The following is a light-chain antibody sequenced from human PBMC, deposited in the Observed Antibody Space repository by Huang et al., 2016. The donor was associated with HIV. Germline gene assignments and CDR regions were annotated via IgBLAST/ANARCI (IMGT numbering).Light chain of an antibody. J-gene: IGKJ3*01. V-gene: IGKV1-39*01. Sequence: DIQMTQSPSSLSASVGDRVTMTCRASQSIDTYFSWYQQRPGKAPKLLIYAASSLQSGVPSRFSGIGSGTEFTLTISSLELEDFATYYCQQSSSSLPFTFGPGTTVDLK. CDR3: QQSSSSLPFT. CDR1: QSIDTY. CDR2: AAS.